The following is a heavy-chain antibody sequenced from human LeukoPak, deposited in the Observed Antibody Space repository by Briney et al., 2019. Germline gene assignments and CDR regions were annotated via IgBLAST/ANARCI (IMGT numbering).Heavy chain of an antibody. CDR1: GFTFSSYA. V-gene: IGHV3-23*01. J-gene: IGHJ5*02. Sequence: PGGSLRLSCAASGFTFSSYAMSWVRQAPGKGLEWVSAISGSGGSTYYADSVKGRFTISRDNSKNTLYLQMNSLRAEDTAVYYCAKSPERITIFGVVINRFDPWGQGTLVTVSS. CDR3: AKSPERITIFGVVINRFDP. D-gene: IGHD3-3*01. CDR2: ISGSGGST.